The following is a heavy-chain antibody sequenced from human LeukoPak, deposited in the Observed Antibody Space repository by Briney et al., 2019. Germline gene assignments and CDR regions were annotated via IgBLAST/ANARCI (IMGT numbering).Heavy chain of an antibody. V-gene: IGHV1-2*02. J-gene: IGHJ5*02. CDR1: GYTFTGYY. D-gene: IGHD6-6*01. Sequence: ASVKVSCKASGYTFTGYYMHWVRQAPGQGLEWMGWINPNSGGTNYAQKFQGRVTMTRDTSISTAYMELSRLRSDDTAVYYCARARQPYSSSRLVTNWFDPWGQGTLVTVSS. CDR2: INPNSGGT. CDR3: ARARQPYSSSRLVTNWFDP.